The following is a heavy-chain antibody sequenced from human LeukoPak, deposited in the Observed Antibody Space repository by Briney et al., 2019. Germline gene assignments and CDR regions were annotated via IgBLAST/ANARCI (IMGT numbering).Heavy chain of an antibody. CDR3: AREWGRDGYNQYRFDY. Sequence: ASVKVACKASGGTFSSYAISWVRQAPGQGLEWMGGIIPIFGTANYAQKFQGRVTITADESTSTAYMELSSLRSEDTAVYYCAREWGRDGYNQYRFDYWGQGTLVTVSS. CDR2: IIPIFGTA. J-gene: IGHJ4*02. V-gene: IGHV1-69*13. D-gene: IGHD5-24*01. CDR1: GGTFSSYA.